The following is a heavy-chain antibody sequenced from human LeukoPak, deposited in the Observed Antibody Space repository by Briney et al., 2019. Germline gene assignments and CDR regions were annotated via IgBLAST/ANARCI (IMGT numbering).Heavy chain of an antibody. D-gene: IGHD3-22*01. V-gene: IGHV1-69*05. CDR2: IIPIFGTA. Sequence: ASVKVSCKAPGGTFSSYAISWVRQAPGQGLEWMGGIIPIFGTANYAQKFQGRVTITTDESTSTAYMELSSLRSEDTAVYYCARAYYYDSSGYSNFDYWGQGTLVTVSS. CDR3: ARAYYYDSSGYSNFDY. CDR1: GGTFSSYA. J-gene: IGHJ4*02.